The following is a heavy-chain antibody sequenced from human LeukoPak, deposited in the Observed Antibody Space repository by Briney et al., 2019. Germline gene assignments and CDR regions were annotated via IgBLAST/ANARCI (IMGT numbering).Heavy chain of an antibody. D-gene: IGHD3-10*02. CDR1: GVTFSSYE. J-gene: IGHJ6*04. Sequence: GGSLRLSCAASGVTFSSYEMHWVRQPPGKGLEWVSYISSSDSTIYYADSVKGRFTISRDNAKNSLYLQMNSLRAEDTAVYYCAELGITMIGGVWGKGTTVTISS. CDR2: ISSSDSTI. V-gene: IGHV3-48*03. CDR3: AELGITMIGGV.